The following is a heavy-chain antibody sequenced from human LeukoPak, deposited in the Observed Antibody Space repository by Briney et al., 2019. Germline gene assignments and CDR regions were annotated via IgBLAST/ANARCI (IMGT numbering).Heavy chain of an antibody. J-gene: IGHJ4*02. CDR1: GFTFSDYY. D-gene: IGHD3-22*01. V-gene: IGHV3-11*04. CDR3: AREAYYYDSSGYQPFDY. Sequence: GGSLRLSCAASGFTFSDYYMSWIRQAPGKGLEWVSYISSSGSTIYYADSVKGRFTISRDNAKNTLYLQMNSLRAEDTAVYYCAREAYYYDSSGYQPFDYWGQGTLVTVSS. CDR2: ISSSGSTI.